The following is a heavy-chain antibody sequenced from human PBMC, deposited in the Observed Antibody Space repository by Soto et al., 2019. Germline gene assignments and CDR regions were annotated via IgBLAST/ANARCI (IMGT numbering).Heavy chain of an antibody. J-gene: IGHJ1*01. Sequence: GGSLRLSCAASGFTFTSYSMNWVRQAPGKGLEWVSFISDSSTRTSYADSVKGRFTLSRDNAKNSVYLQMNSLRAEDTAVYYCVRAECTTCFGFRHWGQGTLVTVSS. V-gene: IGHV3-48*01. CDR3: VRAECTTCFGFRH. D-gene: IGHD2-2*01. CDR1: GFTFTSYS. CDR2: ISDSSTRT.